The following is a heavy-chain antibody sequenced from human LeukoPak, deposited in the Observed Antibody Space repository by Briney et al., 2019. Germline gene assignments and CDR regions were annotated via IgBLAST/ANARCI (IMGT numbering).Heavy chain of an antibody. D-gene: IGHD3-3*01. V-gene: IGHV1-18*01. CDR1: GYTSTSYG. CDR3: ASGFHDFWSGYYLK. CDR2: ISAYNGNT. J-gene: IGHJ4*02. Sequence: GASVKVSCKASGYTSTSYGISWVRQAPGQGLEWMGWISAYNGNTNYAQKLQGRVTMTTDTSTSTAYMELRSLRSDDTAVYYCASGFHDFWSGYYLKWGQGTLVTVSS.